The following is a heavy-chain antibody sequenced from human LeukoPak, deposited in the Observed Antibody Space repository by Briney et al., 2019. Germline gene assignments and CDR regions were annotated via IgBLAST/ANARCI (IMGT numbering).Heavy chain of an antibody. Sequence: GGSLRLSCAASGFTFSSYWMSWVRQAPGKGLEWVANIKQDGSEKYYVDSVKGRFTISRDNAKNSLYLQMNSLRAEDTAVYYCARDHEELLSAGWYYGMDVWGQGITVTVSS. CDR1: GFTFSSYW. D-gene: IGHD1-26*01. J-gene: IGHJ6*02. CDR2: IKQDGSEK. V-gene: IGHV3-7*04. CDR3: ARDHEELLSAGWYYGMDV.